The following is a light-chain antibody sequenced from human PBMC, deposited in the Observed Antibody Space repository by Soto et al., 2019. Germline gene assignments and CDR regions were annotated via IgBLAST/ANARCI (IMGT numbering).Light chain of an antibody. Sequence: EIVVTQSPATLSLSPGERATLSFRPSQSIGLAIAWYEHKPSQVPRLLLFDASQRATRLPARFRGSGSGTDFTLSISSLEPEDFAVYYSQQYSTSRGKFGQGTKV. CDR2: DAS. V-gene: IGKV3-11*01. CDR3: QQYSTSRGK. CDR1: QSIGLA. J-gene: IGKJ1*01.